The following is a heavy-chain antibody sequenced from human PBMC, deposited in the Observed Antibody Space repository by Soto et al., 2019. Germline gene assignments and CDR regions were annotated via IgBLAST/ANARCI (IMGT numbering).Heavy chain of an antibody. CDR2: MNPNSGNT. D-gene: IGHD2-15*01. V-gene: IGHV1-8*01. CDR3: ARSGYCSGGSCRGKRNWFDP. CDR1: GYTFTSYD. Sequence: ASVKVSCKASGYTFTSYDINCVRQATGQLHEWMGWMNPNSGNTGYAQKFQGRVTMTRNTSISTAYMELSSLRSEDTAVYYCARSGYCSGGSCRGKRNWFDPWGQGTLVTVSS. J-gene: IGHJ5*02.